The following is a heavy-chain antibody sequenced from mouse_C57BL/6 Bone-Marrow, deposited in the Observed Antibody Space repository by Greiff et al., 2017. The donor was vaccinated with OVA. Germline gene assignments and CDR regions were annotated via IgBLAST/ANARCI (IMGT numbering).Heavy chain of an antibody. CDR1: GFNIKDYY. CDR3: ARSRGGISSSWFAY. Sequence: EVQLQQSGAELVKPGASVKLSCTASGFNIKDYYMHWVKQRTEQGLEWIGRIDPEDGETKYGPKFQGKATITADTSSNTAYLQLSSLTSEDTAVYYCARSRGGISSSWFAYWGQGTLVTVSA. D-gene: IGHD1-1*01. V-gene: IGHV14-2*01. J-gene: IGHJ3*01. CDR2: IDPEDGET.